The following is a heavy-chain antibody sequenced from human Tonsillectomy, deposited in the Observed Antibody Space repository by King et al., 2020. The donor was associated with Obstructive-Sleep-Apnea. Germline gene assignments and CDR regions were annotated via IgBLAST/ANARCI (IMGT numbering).Heavy chain of an antibody. V-gene: IGHV1-18*01. CDR3: ASDHSGGIIAAGTPIGY. CDR1: GYTFTSYG. D-gene: IGHD6-13*01. J-gene: IGHJ4*02. CDR2: ISAYNDNT. Sequence: QLVQSGAEVKKPGASVKVSCKASGYTFTSYGISWLRQAPGQGLEWMGWISAYNDNTNYAQKLQGRVTMTTDTSTSTVYMELRSLRSDDTAVYYCASDHSGGIIAAGTPIGYWGQGTPVTVSS.